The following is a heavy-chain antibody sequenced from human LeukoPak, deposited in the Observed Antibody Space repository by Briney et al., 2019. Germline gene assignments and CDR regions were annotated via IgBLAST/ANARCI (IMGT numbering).Heavy chain of an antibody. CDR2: IYHSGST. CDR1: GGSISSGGYS. Sequence: SETLSLTCAVSGGSISSGGYSWSWIRQPPGKGLEWIGYIYHSGSTYYNPSLKTRVTISVDRSKNQFSLKLSSVTAADTAVYYCARSQGRVRGADYYFDYWGQGTLVTVSS. V-gene: IGHV4-30-2*01. CDR3: ARSQGRVRGADYYFDY. J-gene: IGHJ4*02.